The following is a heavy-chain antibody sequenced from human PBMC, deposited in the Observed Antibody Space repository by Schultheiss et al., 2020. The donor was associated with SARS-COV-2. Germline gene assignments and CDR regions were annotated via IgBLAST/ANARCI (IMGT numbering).Heavy chain of an antibody. Sequence: GGSLRLSCAASGFTFSSYAMSWVRQAPGKGLEWVAVIWYDGSNKYYADSVKGRFTISRDNSKNTLYLQMNSLRAEDTAVYYCARDVGSSSWIDYWGQGTLVTVSS. CDR2: IWYDGSNK. V-gene: IGHV3-33*08. J-gene: IGHJ4*02. CDR3: ARDVGSSSWIDY. D-gene: IGHD6-13*01. CDR1: GFTFSSYA.